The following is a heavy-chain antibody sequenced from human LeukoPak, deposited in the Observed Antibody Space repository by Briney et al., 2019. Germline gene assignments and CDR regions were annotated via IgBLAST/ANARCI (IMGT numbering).Heavy chain of an antibody. D-gene: IGHD3-22*01. CDR1: GFTVSSNY. CDR2: IYSGGST. V-gene: IGHV3-66*02. Sequence: PGGSLRLSCAASGFTVSSNYMRWVRQAPGKGLEGVSVIYSGGSTYYADSVKGRFTISRDNSKNTLYLQMNSLRAEDTAVYYCARDSYYYDSSGKETDYWGQGNLDSVFS. CDR3: ARDSYYYDSSGKETDY. J-gene: IGHJ4*02.